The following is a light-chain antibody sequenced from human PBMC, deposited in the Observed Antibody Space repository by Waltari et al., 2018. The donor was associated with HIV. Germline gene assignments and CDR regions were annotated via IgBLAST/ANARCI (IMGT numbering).Light chain of an antibody. Sequence: SVLTQPPSVSATPGQKVTISCSGRTSNIGHNFVSWYQHIPGTAPKLLIYDNNERPSGIPARFSASKSGTSATLGITGLQTGDEADYYCATWDSGLNDVVFGGGTKVTAL. CDR1: TSNIGHNF. J-gene: IGLJ2*01. CDR3: ATWDSGLNDVV. CDR2: DNN. V-gene: IGLV1-51*01.